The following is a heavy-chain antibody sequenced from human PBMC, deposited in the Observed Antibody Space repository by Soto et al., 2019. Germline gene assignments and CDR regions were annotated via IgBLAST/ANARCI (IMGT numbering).Heavy chain of an antibody. D-gene: IGHD6-19*01. CDR1: GFTFSSYG. CDR2: ISYDGSNK. V-gene: IGHV3-30*18. CDR3: VKDGSSGWPYYYGMTS. J-gene: IGHJ6*02. Sequence: QVQLVESGGGVVQPGRSLRLSCAASGFTFSSYGMHWVRQAPGKGLEWVAVISYDGSNKYYADSLKGRFTVSRDNSKNTLYLQMSSLRAEDTAVYYCVKDGSSGWPYYYGMTSGAKGPRSPSP.